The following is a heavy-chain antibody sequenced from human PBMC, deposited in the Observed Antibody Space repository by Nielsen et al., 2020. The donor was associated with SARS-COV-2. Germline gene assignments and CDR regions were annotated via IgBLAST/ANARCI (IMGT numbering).Heavy chain of an antibody. CDR3: ARSPIAVAGRYYYYGMDV. J-gene: IGHJ6*04. D-gene: IGHD6-19*01. V-gene: IGHV1-2*05. CDR2: INPNSGGT. Sequence: GGSLRLSCAASGFTFSSYGMHWVRQAPGQGLEWMGRINPNSGGTNYAQKFQGRVTMTRDTSISTAYMELSRLRSDDTVVYYCARSPIAVAGRYYYYGMDVWGKGTTVTVSS. CDR1: GFTFSSYG.